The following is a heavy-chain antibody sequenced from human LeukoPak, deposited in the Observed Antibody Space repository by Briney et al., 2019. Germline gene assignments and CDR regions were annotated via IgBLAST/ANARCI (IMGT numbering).Heavy chain of an antibody. CDR2: INHSGST. J-gene: IGHJ4*02. D-gene: IGHD3-10*01. V-gene: IGHV4-34*01. CDR1: GGSFSGYY. Sequence: SETLSLTCAVYGGSFSGYYWSWIRQPPGKGLEWIGEINHSGSTNYNPSLKSRVTISVDTSKNQFSLKLSSVTAADTAVYYCARLRGADYYGSGSYYNWGGAYFDYWGQGTLVTVSS. CDR3: ARLRGADYYGSGSYYNWGGAYFDY.